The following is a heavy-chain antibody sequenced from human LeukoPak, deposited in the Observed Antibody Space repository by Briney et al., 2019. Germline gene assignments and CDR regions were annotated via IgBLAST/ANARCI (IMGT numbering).Heavy chain of an antibody. Sequence: GASVKVSCKASGYIFTSYFMHWVRQAPGQGLEWMGLINPSGGSTRYAQKFQGRVTMTRDMSTSTVYMELSSLRSEDTAVYYCARDRRYSYGLVLWYMDVWGKGTTVTISS. CDR2: INPSGGST. D-gene: IGHD5-18*01. V-gene: IGHV1-46*01. J-gene: IGHJ6*03. CDR1: GYIFTSYF. CDR3: ARDRRYSYGLVLWYMDV.